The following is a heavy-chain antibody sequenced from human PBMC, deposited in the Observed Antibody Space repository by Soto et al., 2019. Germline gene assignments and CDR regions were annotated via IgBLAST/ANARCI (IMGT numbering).Heavy chain of an antibody. D-gene: IGHD2-2*01. V-gene: IGHV1-69*01. Sequence: QVQLVQSGAEVQKPGSSVKGSCKASGGTFRSYAISWVRQAPGQGLEWMGGIIPIPGTANYAQKFQGRVTFAADESRSTAYMEVSSLRSEDTAVYYCARSQGSSTSLEIYYYYYYGMDVWGQGTTVTVSS. CDR2: IIPIPGTA. J-gene: IGHJ6*02. CDR1: GGTFRSYA. CDR3: ARSQGSSTSLEIYYYYYYGMDV.